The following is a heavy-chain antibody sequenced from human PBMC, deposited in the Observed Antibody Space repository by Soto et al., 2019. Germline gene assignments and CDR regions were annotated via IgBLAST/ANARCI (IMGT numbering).Heavy chain of an antibody. CDR2: ISYDGSNK. Sequence: QVQLVESGGGVVQPGRSLRLSCAGSGFTFSTYGMHWVRQAPGKGLEWVAVISYDGSNKYYADSVKGRFTISRDNSKNTLSVQMNSLTAEDTAVYYCAKASGGGSCYSCYFDYWGQGTLVTVSS. CDR3: AKASGGGSCYSCYFDY. CDR1: GFTFSTYG. V-gene: IGHV3-30*18. D-gene: IGHD2-15*01. J-gene: IGHJ4*02.